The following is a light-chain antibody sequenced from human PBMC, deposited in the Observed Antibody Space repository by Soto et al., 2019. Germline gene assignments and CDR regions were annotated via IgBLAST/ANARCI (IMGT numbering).Light chain of an antibody. CDR2: GAS. V-gene: IGKV3-20*01. CDR3: QQYGTSLPWT. CDR1: QSVSSNY. J-gene: IGKJ1*01. Sequence: EIVLTQSPGTLSLSPGERATLSCRASQSVSSNYFAWYQQKPGQAPRLLIYGASSRATGIPDRFSGSGSGTDFTLTISRLEPEDFAVYYCQQYGTSLPWTFGQGTKVDIK.